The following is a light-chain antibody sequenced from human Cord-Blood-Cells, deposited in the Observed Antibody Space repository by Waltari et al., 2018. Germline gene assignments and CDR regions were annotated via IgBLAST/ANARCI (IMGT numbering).Light chain of an antibody. CDR3: SSYTSSSTV. CDR1: RRDVGGYNY. CDR2: DVS. Sequence: QSALTQPASASGSPGQSITIPCTGTRRDVGGYNYVSWYQQHPGKAPKLMIYDVSNRPSGVSNRFSGSKSGNTASLTISGLQAEDEADYYCSSYTSSSTVFGGGTKLTVL. J-gene: IGLJ3*02. V-gene: IGLV2-14*03.